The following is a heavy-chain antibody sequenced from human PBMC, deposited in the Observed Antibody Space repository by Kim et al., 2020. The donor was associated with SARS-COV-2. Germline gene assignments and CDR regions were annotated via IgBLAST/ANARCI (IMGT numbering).Heavy chain of an antibody. CDR1: GFTFSSYW. CDR3: VRVWDNDILTAYYFDY. J-gene: IGHJ4*02. Sequence: GGSLRLSCAASGFTFSSYWMSWVRQAPGKGLEWVANIKRDGSEKYYVYSVKVRFTISRANAKNSLYLQMNIRRAEDTAVYYCVRVWDNDILTAYYFDYWGQGTLVSASS. V-gene: IGHV3-7*01. CDR2: IKRDGSEK. D-gene: IGHD3-9*01.